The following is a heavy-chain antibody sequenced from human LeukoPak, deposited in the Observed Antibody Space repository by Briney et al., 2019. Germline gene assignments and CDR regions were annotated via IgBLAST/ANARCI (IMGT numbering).Heavy chain of an antibody. V-gene: IGHV2-5*02. J-gene: IGHJ4*02. CDR1: GFSLSTSGVG. CDR3: AHMPSCYCGFDY. Sequence: ESGPTLVKPTQTLTLTCTFSGFSLSTSGVGVGWIRQPPEKALEWLALIYWDDDKRYSPSLKSRLTITKDTSKNQVVLTMTNMDPVDTATYYCAHMPSCYCGFDYWGQGTLVTVSS. CDR2: IYWDDDK. D-gene: IGHD2-2*01.